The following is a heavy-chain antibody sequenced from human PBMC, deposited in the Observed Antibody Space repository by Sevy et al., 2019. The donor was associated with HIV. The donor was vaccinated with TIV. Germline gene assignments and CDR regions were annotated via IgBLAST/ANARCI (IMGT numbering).Heavy chain of an antibody. Sequence: TLSLTCAVSGGSISSSNWWTWVRQSPGKGLEWIGEIHHAGSTKYNPSLQSRVTISVDKSNNQFSLKLNSVTAADTAVYYCARDPGAAASKGDLDYWGHGIKVTVSS. V-gene: IGHV4-4*02. J-gene: IGHJ4*01. D-gene: IGHD6-13*01. CDR3: ARDPGAAASKGDLDY. CDR2: IHHAGST. CDR1: GGSISSSNW.